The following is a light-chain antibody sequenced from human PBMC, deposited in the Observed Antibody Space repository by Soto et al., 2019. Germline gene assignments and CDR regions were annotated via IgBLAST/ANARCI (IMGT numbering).Light chain of an antibody. J-gene: IGLJ1*01. Sequence: QSALTQPASVSGSPGQSITISCTGTSSDVGDYDSVSWYQQRPGKPPQLMISDVTNRPSGISNRFSGSKSGNTASLTISGLQTEDEADYYCSSYTATSTQVFGTGTKLTVL. CDR1: SSDVGDYDS. CDR2: DVT. V-gene: IGLV2-14*01. CDR3: SSYTATSTQV.